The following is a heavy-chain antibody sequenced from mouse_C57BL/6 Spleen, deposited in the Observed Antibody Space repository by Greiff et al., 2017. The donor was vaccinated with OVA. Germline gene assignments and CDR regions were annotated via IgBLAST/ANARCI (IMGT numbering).Heavy chain of an antibody. D-gene: IGHD3-3*01. CDR3: TGLGEVPHFDY. Sequence: VQLQESGAELVRPGASVTLSCKASGYTFTDYEMHWVKQTPVHGLEWIGAIDPETGGTAYNQKFKGKAILTADKSSSTSYMEIRSLTSEDSAVYYCTGLGEVPHFDYWGQGTTLTVSS. CDR1: GYTFTDYE. V-gene: IGHV1-15*01. J-gene: IGHJ2*01. CDR2: IDPETGGT.